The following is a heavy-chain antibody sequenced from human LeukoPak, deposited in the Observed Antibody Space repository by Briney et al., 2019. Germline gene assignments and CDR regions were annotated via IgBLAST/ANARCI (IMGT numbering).Heavy chain of an antibody. Sequence: SETLSLTCTVSGGSISFYYWSWIRQPPGKGLEWIGYIYYSGSTNYNPSLKSRVTISVDTSKNQFSLKLSSVTAADTAVYYCARTPVLLWFGEFGFDPWGQGTLVTVSS. CDR2: IYYSGST. D-gene: IGHD3-10*01. J-gene: IGHJ5*02. V-gene: IGHV4-59*08. CDR1: GGSISFYY. CDR3: ARTPVLLWFGEFGFDP.